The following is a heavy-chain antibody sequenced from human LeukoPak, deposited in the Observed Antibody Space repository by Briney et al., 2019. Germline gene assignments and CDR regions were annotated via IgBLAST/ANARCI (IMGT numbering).Heavy chain of an antibody. CDR1: GYTLTELS. Sequence: ASVKVSCKVSGYTLTELSMHWVRQAPGKGLEWMGGFDPEDGETIYAQKFQGRVTMTEDTSTDTAYMELSSLRSEDTAVYYCARVIDYDILTGYFYYFDYWGQGTLVTVSS. D-gene: IGHD3-9*01. CDR2: FDPEDGET. CDR3: ARVIDYDILTGYFYYFDY. V-gene: IGHV1-24*01. J-gene: IGHJ4*02.